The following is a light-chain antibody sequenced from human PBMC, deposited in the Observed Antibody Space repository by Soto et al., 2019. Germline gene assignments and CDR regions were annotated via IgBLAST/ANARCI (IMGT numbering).Light chain of an antibody. CDR3: QQYENLPT. J-gene: IGKJ5*01. Sequence: DIQMTQSPSSLSASVGDRVTSTCQASQNINNYLNWYQQKPGRAPKLLIYDASNLEAGVPSRLRGSGSGTDFTFTISRLQPEDIATYYCQQYENLPTFGQGTRLEIK. V-gene: IGKV1-33*01. CDR1: QNINNY. CDR2: DAS.